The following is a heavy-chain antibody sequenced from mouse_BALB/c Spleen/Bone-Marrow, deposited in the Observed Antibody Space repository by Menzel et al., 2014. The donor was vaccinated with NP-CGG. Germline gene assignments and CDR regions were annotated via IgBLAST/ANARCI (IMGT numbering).Heavy chain of an antibody. D-gene: IGHD2-12*01. J-gene: IGHJ4*01. V-gene: IGHV1S135*01. CDR3: ARELSRAMDY. Sequence: EVQLQQPGPELVKPGASVKVSCKASGYAFTRYNMYWVKQSHGKSLEWIGYIDPYSGGTNYNQKFKGKATLTVDKSSSTAYMHLNSLTSEDSAVYYCARELSRAMDYWGQGTSVTVSS. CDR1: GYAFTRYN. CDR2: IDPYSGGT.